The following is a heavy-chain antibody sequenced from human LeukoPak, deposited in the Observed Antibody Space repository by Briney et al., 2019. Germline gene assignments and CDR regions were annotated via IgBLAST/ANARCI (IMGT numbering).Heavy chain of an antibody. CDR1: GFTFSIYA. D-gene: IGHD5-24*01. CDR2: ITSSGDGT. V-gene: IGHV3-21*01. J-gene: IGHJ4*02. CDR3: ARDIRGEMATKSDY. Sequence: NPGGSLRLSCAASGFTFSIYAMSWVRQAPGKGLQWVSSITSSGDGTYYADSVKGRFTISRDNAKNSLYLQMNSLRAEDTAVYYCARDIRGEMATKSDYWGQGTLVTVSS.